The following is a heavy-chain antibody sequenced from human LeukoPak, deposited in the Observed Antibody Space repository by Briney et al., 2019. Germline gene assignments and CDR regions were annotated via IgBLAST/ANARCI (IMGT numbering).Heavy chain of an antibody. CDR3: VRVSYFGSGFNDF. J-gene: IGHJ4*02. V-gene: IGHV4-39*07. CDR2: IYYTGST. CDR1: NDSIILGDYY. D-gene: IGHD3-10*01. Sequence: SETLSLTCTVSNDSIILGDYYWGWIRQPPGKGLEWIGSIYYTGSTYYNPSLKSRVTISVDTPENQFSLKLASVTAADTAVYYCVRVSYFGSGFNDFWGQGTLVIVSS.